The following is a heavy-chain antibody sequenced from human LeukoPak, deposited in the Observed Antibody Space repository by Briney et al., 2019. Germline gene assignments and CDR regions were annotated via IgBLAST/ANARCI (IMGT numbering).Heavy chain of an antibody. CDR3: ARDQAYCGGDCYSYYGMDV. CDR2: IIPIFGTA. CDR1: GGTFSSYA. Sequence: SMKVSCKASGGTFSSYAISWVRQAPGQGLEWMGGIIPIFGTANYAQKFQGRVTITADESTSTAYMELSSLRSEDTAVYYCARDQAYCGGDCYSYYGMDVWGQGTTVTVSS. D-gene: IGHD2-21*02. V-gene: IGHV1-69*13. J-gene: IGHJ6*02.